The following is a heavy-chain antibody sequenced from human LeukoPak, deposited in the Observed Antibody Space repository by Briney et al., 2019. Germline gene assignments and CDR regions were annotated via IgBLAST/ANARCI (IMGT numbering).Heavy chain of an antibody. CDR1: GGSFSGYY. D-gene: IGHD2-2*01. J-gene: IGHJ4*02. V-gene: IGHV4-34*01. CDR2: INHSRST. Sequence: SQTLSLTCAVYGGSFSGYYWSWIRQPPGKGLEWIGEINHSRSTNYNPSLKSRVTISVDTSKNQFSLKLSSVTAADTAVYYCARRAAIVVVPAAMTDWGQGTLVTVSS. CDR3: ARRAAIVVVPAAMTD.